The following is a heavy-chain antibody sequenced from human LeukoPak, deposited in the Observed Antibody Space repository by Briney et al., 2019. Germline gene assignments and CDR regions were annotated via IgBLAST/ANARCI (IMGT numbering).Heavy chain of an antibody. CDR1: GYTFTGYY. CDR2: INPNRGVT. CDR3: ARAQRERGGFDI. D-gene: IGHD1-26*01. V-gene: IGHV1-2*02. Sequence: ASVKVSCKASGYTFTGYYMHWVRQAPGQGLEWMGWINPNRGVTNYAQKFQGRVTMTRDTSISTAYMELSRLRSDDTAVYYCARAQRERGGFDIWGQGTMVTVSS. J-gene: IGHJ3*02.